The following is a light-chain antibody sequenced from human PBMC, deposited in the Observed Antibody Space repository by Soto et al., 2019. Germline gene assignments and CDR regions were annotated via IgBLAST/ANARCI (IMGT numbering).Light chain of an antibody. CDR1: QSISNY. Sequence: DIQMTQSPSSLSASVGDRVTITCRASQSISNYLNWYQQNPGKAPKLLMYAASSLQRGVPSRFSGSGSGTDFTLTISSLQPEDFATYSCQQRYSTPRTFGQGTPVDIK. V-gene: IGKV1-39*01. J-gene: IGKJ1*01. CDR3: QQRYSTPRT. CDR2: AAS.